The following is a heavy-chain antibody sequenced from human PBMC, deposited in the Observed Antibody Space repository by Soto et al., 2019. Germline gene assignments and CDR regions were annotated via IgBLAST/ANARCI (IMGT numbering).Heavy chain of an antibody. Sequence: PGGSLRLSCAASGFTFSSYWMSWVRQAPGKGLEWVANIKQDGSEKYYVDSVKGRFTISRDNAKNSLYLQMNSLRAEDTAVYYCAREGLIVLVPASPFDIWGQGTMVTVS. D-gene: IGHD2-2*01. CDR3: AREGLIVLVPASPFDI. CDR2: IKQDGSEK. V-gene: IGHV3-7*01. J-gene: IGHJ3*02. CDR1: GFTFSSYW.